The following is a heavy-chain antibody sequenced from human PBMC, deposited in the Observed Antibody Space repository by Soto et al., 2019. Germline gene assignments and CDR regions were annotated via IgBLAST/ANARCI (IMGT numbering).Heavy chain of an antibody. Sequence: GASVKVSCKASGGTFSSYAISWVRQAPGEGLEWMGGIIPIFGTANYAQKFQGRVTITADESTSTAYMELSSLRSEETAVYYCARAAGYSYRYVSHWFDPWGQGPMLTV. CDR3: ARAAGYSYRYVSHWFDP. CDR2: IIPIFGTA. CDR1: GGTFSSYA. V-gene: IGHV1-69*13. J-gene: IGHJ5*02. D-gene: IGHD5-18*01.